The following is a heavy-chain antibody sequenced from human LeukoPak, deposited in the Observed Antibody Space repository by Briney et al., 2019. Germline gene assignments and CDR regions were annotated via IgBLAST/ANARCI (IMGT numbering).Heavy chain of an antibody. V-gene: IGHV1-2*02. D-gene: IGHD3-22*01. CDR1: GYTFTGYY. CDR2: INPNSGGT. J-gene: IGHJ5*02. Sequence: ASVKVSCKASGYTFTGYYMHWVRQAPGQGLEWMGWINPNSGGTNYAQKFQGRVTMTRDTSISTAYMELSRLRSDDTAVYYCACLGDYYDSSGYVSWFDPWGQGTLVTVSS. CDR3: ACLGDYYDSSGYVSWFDP.